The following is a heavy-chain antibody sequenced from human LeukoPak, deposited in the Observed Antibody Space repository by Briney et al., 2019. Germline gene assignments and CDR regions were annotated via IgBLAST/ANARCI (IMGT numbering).Heavy chain of an antibody. J-gene: IGHJ4*02. CDR3: ATAPNPWVAAAKEQTPRDYFDY. CDR2: FDPEDGGT. Sequence: ASVKVSCKVSGYTLTELSMHWVRQAPGKGLEWVGGFDPEDGGTIYAQKFQGRVTMTEDTSTDTAYMELSSLRSEDTAVYYCATAPNPWVAAAKEQTPRDYFDYWGQGTLVTVSS. CDR1: GYTLTELS. V-gene: IGHV1-24*01. D-gene: IGHD6-13*01.